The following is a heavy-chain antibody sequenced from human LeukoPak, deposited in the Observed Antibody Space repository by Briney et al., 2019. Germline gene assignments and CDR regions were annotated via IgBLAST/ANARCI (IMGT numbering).Heavy chain of an antibody. CDR3: AKGVWSAYYQ. Sequence: GGSLRLSCAASAFTLSSYGMSWVRQAPGKGLEWVSTVSRSGGSTNYADSVKGRFIISRDNSKNTLYLQMNSLRAEDTAVYYCAKGVWSAYYQWGQGTLVTVSS. D-gene: IGHD3-3*01. V-gene: IGHV3-23*01. CDR1: AFTLSSYG. J-gene: IGHJ4*02. CDR2: VSRSGGST.